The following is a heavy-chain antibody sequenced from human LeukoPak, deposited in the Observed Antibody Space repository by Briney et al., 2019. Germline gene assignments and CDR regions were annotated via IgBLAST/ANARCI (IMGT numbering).Heavy chain of an antibody. D-gene: IGHD6-13*01. CDR2: ISYDGSNK. CDR1: GFTFSSYA. CDR3: ARVVLKDSSSWLLYYYYGMDV. Sequence: GRSLRLSCAASGFTFSSYAMHWVRQAPGKGLEWVAVISYDGSNKYYADSVKGRFTISRDNSKNTLYLQMNSLRAEDTAVYYCARVVLKDSSSWLLYYYYGMDVWGQGTTVTVSS. J-gene: IGHJ6*02. V-gene: IGHV3-30-3*01.